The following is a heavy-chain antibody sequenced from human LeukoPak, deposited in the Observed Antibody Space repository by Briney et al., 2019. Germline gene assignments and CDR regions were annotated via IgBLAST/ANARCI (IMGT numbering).Heavy chain of an antibody. CDR2: ISTSSSST. D-gene: IGHD3-10*01. CDR1: GFTFSSYR. CDR3: ARDGSISKDMVRGGRYGMDV. J-gene: IGHJ6*02. V-gene: IGHV3-21*01. Sequence: PGGSLRLSCAASGFTFSSYRMNWVRQAPGKGLEWVSSISTSSSSTYYADSVKGRFTISRDNAKNSLYLQMNSLRAEDTAVYYCARDGSISKDMVRGGRYGMDVWGQGTTVTVSS.